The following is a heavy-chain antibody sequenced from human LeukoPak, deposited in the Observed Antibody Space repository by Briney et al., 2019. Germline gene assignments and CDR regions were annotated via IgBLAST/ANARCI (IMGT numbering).Heavy chain of an antibody. Sequence: KASETLSLTCTVSGGSISGYYWTWIRQPPGKGLEWIGYISYSGSTSSHPSLKSRVTISLDTSKNQFPLKLTSVTAADTAVYYCVRGYSGYPYYLDYWGQGTLVTVSS. CDR3: VRGYSGYPYYLDY. V-gene: IGHV4-59*08. CDR2: ISYSGST. D-gene: IGHD5-12*01. CDR1: GGSISGYY. J-gene: IGHJ4*02.